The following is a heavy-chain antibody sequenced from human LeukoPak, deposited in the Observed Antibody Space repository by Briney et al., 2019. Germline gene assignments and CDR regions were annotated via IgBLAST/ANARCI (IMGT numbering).Heavy chain of an antibody. V-gene: IGHV1-69*02. CDR2: IIPILGIA. D-gene: IGHD2-2*01. Sequence: SVKVSCKASGGTFSSHTISWVRQAPGQGLEWMGRIIPILGIANYAQKFQGRVTITADKSTSTAYMELSSLRSEDTAVYYCAGGLCSSTSCYLSWFDPWGQGTLVTVSS. CDR1: GGTFSSHT. J-gene: IGHJ5*02. CDR3: AGGLCSSTSCYLSWFDP.